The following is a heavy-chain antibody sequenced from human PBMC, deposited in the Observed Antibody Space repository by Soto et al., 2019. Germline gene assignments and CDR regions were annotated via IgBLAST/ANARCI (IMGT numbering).Heavy chain of an antibody. V-gene: IGHV4-4*02. CDR2: INHRGST. CDR3: ARGGSSEL. Sequence: SETLSLTCAVSGGSIVSDKWWSWVRQSPGKGLEWLGEINHRGSTIYNPSLKSRVTISVDTSRNQFYLKVKSVTAADTAVYYCARGGSSELWGQGTLVTVSS. J-gene: IGHJ4*02. D-gene: IGHD6-6*01. CDR1: GGSIVSDKW.